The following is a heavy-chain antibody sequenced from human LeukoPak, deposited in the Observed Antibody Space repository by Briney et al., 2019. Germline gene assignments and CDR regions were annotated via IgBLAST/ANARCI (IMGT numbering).Heavy chain of an antibody. D-gene: IGHD4-17*01. CDR3: PTAVTRSHFEN. CDR1: GGSFNSFF. J-gene: IGHJ4*02. Sequence: SETLSLTCTVSGGSFNSFFWSWIRQSPGKGLEWIGSIYYSGTTKYNPSLLGRVTVSVDTSKNQFSLKVTSVTAADTAVYFCPTAVTRSHFENWGQGTLVTVSS. CDR2: IYYSGTT. V-gene: IGHV4-59*01.